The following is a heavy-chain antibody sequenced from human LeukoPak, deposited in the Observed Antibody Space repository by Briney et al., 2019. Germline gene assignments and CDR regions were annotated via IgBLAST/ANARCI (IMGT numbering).Heavy chain of an antibody. CDR2: ISSSSSYI. D-gene: IGHD6-19*01. V-gene: IGHV3-21*01. J-gene: IGHJ1*01. CDR1: GFTFSSYS. Sequence: GGSLRLSCAASGFTFSSYSMNWGRQAPGKGLEWVSSISSSSSYIYYADSVKGRFTISRDNAKNSLYLQMNSLRAEDTAVYYCARDRGSSGWSNRAEYFQHWGQGTLVTVSS. CDR3: ARDRGSSGWSNRAEYFQH.